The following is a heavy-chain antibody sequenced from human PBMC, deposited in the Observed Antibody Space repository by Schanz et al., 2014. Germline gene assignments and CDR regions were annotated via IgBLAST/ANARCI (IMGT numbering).Heavy chain of an antibody. V-gene: IGHV1-69*02. D-gene: IGHD6-19*01. CDR3: TRLRRADPNGFDV. Sequence: QVQLVQSGPEVKKPGSSVKVSCQAFGDTFSKYNIMWVRQVPGQGLEWLGRIMPLRGIGNNAWKFQDRLTITADKSMNIAYRKLSSLGTEDAAVYYCTRLRRADPNGFDVWGQGTTVTVS. J-gene: IGHJ6*02. CDR1: GDTFSKYN. CDR2: IMPLRGIG.